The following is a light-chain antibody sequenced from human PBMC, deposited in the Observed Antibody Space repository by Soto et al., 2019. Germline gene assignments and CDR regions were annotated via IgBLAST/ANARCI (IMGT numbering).Light chain of an antibody. CDR1: QSVSNH. CDR2: GAS. Sequence: EIVMTQSPATLSVSPGERATLSCRASQSVSNHLAWYQQKPGQAPRLLIYGASTRATGIPARFSGSGSGTEFTLTISSLQSEDFAVSDCQRYNNGPPETFGPGTKVDIK. CDR3: QRYNNGPPET. J-gene: IGKJ3*01. V-gene: IGKV3-15*01.